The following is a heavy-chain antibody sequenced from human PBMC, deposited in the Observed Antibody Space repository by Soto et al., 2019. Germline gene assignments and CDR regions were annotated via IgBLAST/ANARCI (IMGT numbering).Heavy chain of an antibody. Sequence: GWSLRLSCAASGFTFTTYAMSWVRQAPGKGLEWVSAISGSGGDTYYADSVKGRSTISRDNSRNTLFLQVNSLRVDDTAVYYCVKEIRIFGVLIFDYWGQGTLVTVSS. CDR1: GFTFTTYA. V-gene: IGHV3-23*01. CDR2: ISGSGGDT. D-gene: IGHD3-3*01. J-gene: IGHJ4*02. CDR3: VKEIRIFGVLIFDY.